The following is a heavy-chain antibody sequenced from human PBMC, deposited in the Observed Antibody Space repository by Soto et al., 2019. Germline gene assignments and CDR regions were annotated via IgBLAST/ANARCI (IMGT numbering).Heavy chain of an antibody. CDR2: ISPYDGNT. Sequence: QVQLVQSGGEVKKPGASVKVSCKASGSTFSSYGINWVRQAPGQGLEWLGWISPYDGNTKYAQILQGRVSMTTDTSTKTAYMEVRSLRSDDTAVYYCARGGYYDSSGSRNYHYYGMNVWGQGTTVTVSS. CDR1: GSTFSSYG. CDR3: ARGGYYDSSGSRNYHYYGMNV. J-gene: IGHJ6*02. V-gene: IGHV1-18*01. D-gene: IGHD3-22*01.